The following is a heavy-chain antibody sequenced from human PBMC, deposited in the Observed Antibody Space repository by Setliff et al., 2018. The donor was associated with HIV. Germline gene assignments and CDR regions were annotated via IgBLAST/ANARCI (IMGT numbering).Heavy chain of an antibody. CDR3: ARGPPGYGDSKDY. CDR1: GGSVGSGSYY. V-gene: IGHV4-61*01. Sequence: PSETLSLTCSVSGGSVGSGSYYWSWIRQSPGKGLEWLGYIYYSGSTTYNPSLRSRVTISIDTSKNQFSLNLRSVTAADTAVYYCARGPPGYGDSKDYWGQGKLVTVSS. D-gene: IGHD4-17*01. J-gene: IGHJ4*02. CDR2: IYYSGST.